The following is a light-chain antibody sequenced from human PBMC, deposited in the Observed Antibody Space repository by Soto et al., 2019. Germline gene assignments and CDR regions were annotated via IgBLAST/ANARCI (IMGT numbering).Light chain of an antibody. J-gene: IGKJ5*01. Sequence: DIVMTQSPDSLAVSLGERATINCKSSQSVLYSSNNKNYLAWYQQKPGQPPKLLIYWASTRESGVPDRFSGSGSGTDFTLTISSLQAEDVAVSYCQQYYSLRPITFGQGTRLEIK. CDR3: QQYYSLRPIT. V-gene: IGKV4-1*01. CDR2: WAS. CDR1: QSVLYSSNNKNY.